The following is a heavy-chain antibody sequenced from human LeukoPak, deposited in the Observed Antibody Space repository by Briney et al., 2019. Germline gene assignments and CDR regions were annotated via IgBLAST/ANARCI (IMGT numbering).Heavy chain of an antibody. CDR1: GVSISSYY. J-gene: IGHJ5*02. CDR3: ARVYVHYDFWSGYLNWFDP. CDR2: IYTSGST. Sequence: SETLSLTCAVSGVSISSYYWSWIRQPAGKGLEWIGRIYTSGSTNYNPSLKSRVTMSVDTSKNQFSLKLSSVTDADTAVYYCARVYVHYDFWSGYLNWFDPWGQGTLVTVSS. V-gene: IGHV4-4*07. D-gene: IGHD3-3*01.